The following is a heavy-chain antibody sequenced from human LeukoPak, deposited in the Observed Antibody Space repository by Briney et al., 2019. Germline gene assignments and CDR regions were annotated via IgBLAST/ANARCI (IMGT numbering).Heavy chain of an antibody. CDR3: ARMYSSSSVSDY. CDR2: VYHAGNT. J-gene: IGHJ4*02. V-gene: IGHV4-4*02. Sequence: SGIRSLTSAVSSDSTTSSNWSTWVGQPPGKGLQWIGEVYHAGNTDDYPTLKSRVTMSVDKSKNQFSLKLSSVTAADTAVYYCARMYSSSSVSDYWGQGTLVTVSS. D-gene: IGHD6-6*01. CDR1: SDSTTSSNW.